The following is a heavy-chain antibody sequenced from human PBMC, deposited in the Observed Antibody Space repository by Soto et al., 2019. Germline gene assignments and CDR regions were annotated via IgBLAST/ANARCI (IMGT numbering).Heavy chain of an antibody. CDR3: ARGRRIAARQSYYYYMDV. D-gene: IGHD6-6*01. V-gene: IGHV3-7*01. J-gene: IGHJ6*03. CDR1: GFTFSSYW. CDR2: IKQDGSEK. Sequence: GGSLRLSYAASGFTFSSYWMSWVRQAPGKGLEWVANIKQDGSEKYYVDSVKGRFTISRDNAKNSLYLQMNSLRAEDTAVYYCARGRRIAARQSYYYYMDVWGKGTTVTVSS.